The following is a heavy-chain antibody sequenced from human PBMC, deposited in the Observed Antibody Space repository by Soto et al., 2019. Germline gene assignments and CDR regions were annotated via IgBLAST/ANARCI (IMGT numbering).Heavy chain of an antibody. CDR1: GGSITSSSYY. V-gene: IGHV4-39*01. Sequence: KTSETLSLTCTVSGGSITSSSYYWGWIRQPPGKGLEWIGNIYYIENTFYNESLKSRVTISVDTSKNQFSLKLSSVTAADTAVYYCARLRVPNYYFDFWGQGTLVTVSS. CDR2: IYYIENT. J-gene: IGHJ4*02. D-gene: IGHD2-2*01. CDR3: ARLRVPNYYFDF.